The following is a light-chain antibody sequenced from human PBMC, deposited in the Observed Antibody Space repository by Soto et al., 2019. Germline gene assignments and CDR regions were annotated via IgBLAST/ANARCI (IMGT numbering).Light chain of an antibody. V-gene: IGKV1-12*02. J-gene: IGKJ3*01. CDR3: QQANSFPFT. CDR2: AAS. Sequence: DIPMTQSPSSVSASVGDRVTITCRASQVINNWLAWYQQKPGKAPILLIYAASTLQSGVPSRFSGSGSGTDFTLPISSLQPEDFATYYCQQANSFPFTFGPGTKVDIK. CDR1: QVINNW.